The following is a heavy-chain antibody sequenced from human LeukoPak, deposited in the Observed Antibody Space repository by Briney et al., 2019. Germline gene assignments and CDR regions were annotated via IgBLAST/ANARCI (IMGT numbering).Heavy chain of an antibody. CDR2: IYPSDSDT. J-gene: IGHJ5*02. CDR3: ARWGTSPSWFDP. V-gene: IGHV5-51*01. CDR1: GYSFTTYW. D-gene: IGHD3-16*01. Sequence: GESLKISCKGSGYSFTTYWIGWVRQMPGKGLERMGIIYPSDSDTRYSPSFQGQVTVSADKSISTAYLQWGSLKASDTAMYYCARWGTSPSWFDPWGQGTLVTVSS.